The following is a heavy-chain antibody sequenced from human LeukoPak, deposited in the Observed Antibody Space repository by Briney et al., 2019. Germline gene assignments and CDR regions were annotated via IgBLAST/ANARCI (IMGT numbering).Heavy chain of an antibody. D-gene: IGHD6-13*01. CDR3: AREVYSSSWFFDY. J-gene: IGHJ4*02. Sequence: ASVKVSCTASGYTFTSYYMHWVQQSPGQGLEWMGILNPTTSSTSYAQKFQGRVTMARDMSTSTVYMELSSLRSEDTAVYYCAREVYSSSWFFDYWGQGTLVTVSS. CDR2: LNPTTSST. V-gene: IGHV1-46*01. CDR1: GYTFTSYY.